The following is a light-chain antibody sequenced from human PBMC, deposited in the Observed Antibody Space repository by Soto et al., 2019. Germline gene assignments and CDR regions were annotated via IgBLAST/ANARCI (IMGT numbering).Light chain of an antibody. Sequence: QSALTQPASVSGSPGQTITISCAGTKFDIGRYNYVTWYQQHPGEAPKLVMYDVAQRPAGVSDRLSGDKSGKTASLTISGLQADDEATYYCCSYAGSDALVFGSGTKVTVL. J-gene: IGLJ1*01. V-gene: IGLV2-14*03. CDR1: KFDIGRYNY. CDR3: CSYAGSDALV. CDR2: DVA.